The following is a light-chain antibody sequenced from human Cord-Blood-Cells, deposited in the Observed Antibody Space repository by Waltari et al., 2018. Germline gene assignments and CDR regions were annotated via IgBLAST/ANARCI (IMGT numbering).Light chain of an antibody. CDR1: TSHSGGHNI. V-gene: IGLV2-8*01. Sequence: QPPLTQPPSAPRSPGPAGATPGPRTTSHSGGHNIVPWYQQHPGKAPKPMIYEVSKRPSGVPDRFSGSKSGNTASLTVSGLQAEDEADYYCSSYAGSNNFVFGTGTKVTVL. CDR2: EVS. J-gene: IGLJ1*01. CDR3: SSYAGSNNFV.